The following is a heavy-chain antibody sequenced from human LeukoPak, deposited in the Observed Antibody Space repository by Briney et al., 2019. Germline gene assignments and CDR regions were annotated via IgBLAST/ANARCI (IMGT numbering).Heavy chain of an antibody. CDR2: FDPEDGET. Sequence: ASVKVSCKVSVYTLTELSMLWVRQAPGKGLEWMGGFDPEDGETIYAQKFQGRVTMTKDTSTDTAHMELSSLRSEDTAVYYCATLGDDILTGAWGQGTLVTASS. V-gene: IGHV1-24*01. CDR1: VYTLTELS. J-gene: IGHJ5*02. CDR3: ATLGDDILTGA. D-gene: IGHD3-9*01.